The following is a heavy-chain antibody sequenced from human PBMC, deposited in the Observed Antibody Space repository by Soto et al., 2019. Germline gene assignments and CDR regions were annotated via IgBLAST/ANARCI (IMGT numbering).Heavy chain of an antibody. D-gene: IGHD5-12*01. CDR3: ATGEDGYNTLDD. V-gene: IGHV1-8*01. CDR1: GSTFTCYN. J-gene: IGHJ4*02. Sequence: XSGQVSGXRSGSTFTCYNIHSVRQATGQGLEWMGWMNPNSGNTGYAQKFQGRVTMTRNTSISTAYMELSSLRSGDTAVYYCATGEDGYNTLDDWGQGTLVTVSS. CDR2: MNPNSGNT.